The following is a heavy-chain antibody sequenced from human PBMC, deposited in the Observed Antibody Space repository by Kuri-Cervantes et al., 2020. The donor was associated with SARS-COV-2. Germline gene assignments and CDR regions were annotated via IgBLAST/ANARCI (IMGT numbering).Heavy chain of an antibody. J-gene: IGHJ4*02. CDR1: GGTFSSYA. D-gene: IGHD6-13*01. V-gene: IGHV1-69*04. CDR3: ASKSASAYSSSTLLYFDY. Sequence: SVKVSCKASGGTFSSYAISWVRQAPGQGREWMGRIIPILGTANYAQKFQGRVTLTADKSTSTAYMELSSLRSEDTAVYYCASKSASAYSSSTLLYFDYWGQGTLVTVSS. CDR2: IIPILGTA.